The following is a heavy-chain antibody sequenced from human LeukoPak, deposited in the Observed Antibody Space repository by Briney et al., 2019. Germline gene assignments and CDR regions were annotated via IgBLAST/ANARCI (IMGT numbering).Heavy chain of an antibody. V-gene: IGHV5-51*01. D-gene: IGHD6-6*01. CDR3: FQASSSSFDY. CDR1: GYSFTSYW. Sequence: GGSLKISCKGSGYSFTSYWIGWVRPMPGKGLEWMGIIYPGDSDTRYSPSFQGQVTISADKSISTAYLQWSSLKASDTAMYYCFQASSSSFDYWGQGTLVTVSS. CDR2: IYPGDSDT. J-gene: IGHJ4*02.